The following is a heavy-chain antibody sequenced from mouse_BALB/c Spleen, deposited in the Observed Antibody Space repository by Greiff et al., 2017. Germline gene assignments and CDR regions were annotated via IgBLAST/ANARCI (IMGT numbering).Heavy chain of an antibody. Sequence: VQVVESGAELMKPGASVKISCKATGYTFSSYWIEWVKQRPGHGLEWIGEILPGSGSTNYNEKFKGKATFTADTSSNTAYMQLSSLTSEDSAVYYCARSTLYYDHGGHYFDYWGQGTTLTVSS. CDR2: ILPGSGST. CDR3: ARSTLYYDHGGHYFDY. D-gene: IGHD2-4*01. V-gene: IGHV1-9*01. J-gene: IGHJ2*01. CDR1: GYTFSSYW.